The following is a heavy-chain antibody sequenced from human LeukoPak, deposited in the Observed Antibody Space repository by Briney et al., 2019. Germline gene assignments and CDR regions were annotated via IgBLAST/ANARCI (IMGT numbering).Heavy chain of an antibody. D-gene: IGHD5-12*01. CDR3: ARVRKYSGYYSWYFDL. Sequence: GGSLRLSCAASGFTFSSYDMHWVRQAPGKGLEWVSAIGTAGDTYYPGSVKGRFTISRENAKNSLYLQMNSLRAGDTAVYYCARVRKYSGYYSWYFDLCGRGTLVTVSS. J-gene: IGHJ2*01. CDR1: GFTFSSYD. V-gene: IGHV3-13*01. CDR2: IGTAGDT.